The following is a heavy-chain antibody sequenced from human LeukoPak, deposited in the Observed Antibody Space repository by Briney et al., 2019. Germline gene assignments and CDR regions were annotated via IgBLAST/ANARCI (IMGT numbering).Heavy chain of an antibody. CDR1: GGSISSGDYY. V-gene: IGHV4-30-4*01. J-gene: IGHJ5*02. CDR2: IYYSGST. Sequence: SETLSLTCTVSGGSISSGDYYWSWIRQPPGKGLEWIGYIYYSGSTYYNPSLKSRVTISVDTSKNQFPLKLRSVTAADPAVYYCVFLSAPGPKYYDLWSGYSFDPWGQGTLVTVSS. D-gene: IGHD3-3*01. CDR3: VFLSAPGPKYYDLWSGYSFDP.